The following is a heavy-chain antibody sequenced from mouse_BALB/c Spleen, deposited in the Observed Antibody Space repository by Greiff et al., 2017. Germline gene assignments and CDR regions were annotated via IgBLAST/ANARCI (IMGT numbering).Heavy chain of an antibody. V-gene: IGHV2-2*01. CDR2: IWSGGST. J-gene: IGHJ3*01. CDR1: GFSLTSYG. D-gene: IGHD2-12*01. Sequence: QVQLQQSGPGLVQPSQSLSITCTVSGFSLTSYGVHWVRQSPGKGLEWLGVIWSGGSTDYNAAFISRLSISKDNSKSQVFFKMNSLQTDDTARYYCARDRDYSFAYWGQGTLVTVSA. CDR3: ARDRDYSFAY.